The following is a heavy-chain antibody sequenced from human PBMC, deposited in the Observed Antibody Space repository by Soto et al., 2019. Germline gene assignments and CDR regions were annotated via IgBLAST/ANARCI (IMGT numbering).Heavy chain of an antibody. Sequence: SVKVSCKASGGPFSSYAISWVRQAPGQGLEWMGGIIPIFGTANYAQKFQGRVTITADESTSTAYMELSSLRSEDTAVYYCARFPGIAAAGNYYYYYGMDVWGQGTTVTVS. CDR2: IIPIFGTA. D-gene: IGHD6-13*01. J-gene: IGHJ6*02. V-gene: IGHV1-69*13. CDR3: ARFPGIAAAGNYYYYYGMDV. CDR1: GGPFSSYA.